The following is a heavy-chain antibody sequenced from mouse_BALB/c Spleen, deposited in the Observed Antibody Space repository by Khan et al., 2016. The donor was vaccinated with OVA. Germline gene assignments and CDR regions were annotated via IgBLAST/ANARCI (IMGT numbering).Heavy chain of an antibody. CDR2: IDPSKSET. D-gene: IGHD1-1*01. V-gene: IGHV1S127*01. CDR3: ARGGYGSPFAY. CDR1: GYTFTSFW. J-gene: IGHJ3*01. Sequence: VQLQESGPELVRPGASVKMSCKASGYTFTSFWIHWVKQRPGQGLEWIGMIDPSKSETRLNQKFKDQATLNVDKSSNTAYMQLSRLTSEDSAVYYCARGGYGSPFAYWGQGTLVTVSA.